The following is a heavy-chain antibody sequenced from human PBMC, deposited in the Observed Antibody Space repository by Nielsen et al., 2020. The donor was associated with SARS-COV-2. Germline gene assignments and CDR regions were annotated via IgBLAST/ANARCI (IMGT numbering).Heavy chain of an antibody. J-gene: IGHJ5*02. V-gene: IGHV3-30*18. CDR2: ISYDGSNK. CDR1: GFTFSSYS. CDR3: AKDRDNVLAAALNWLDP. Sequence: GESLKISCAASGFTFSSYSMNWVRQAPGKGLEWVAVISYDGSNKYYADSVKGRFTISRDNSKNTLYLQMDSLRAEDTAVYYCAKDRDNVLAAALNWLDPWGQGTLVTVSS. D-gene: IGHD2-15*01.